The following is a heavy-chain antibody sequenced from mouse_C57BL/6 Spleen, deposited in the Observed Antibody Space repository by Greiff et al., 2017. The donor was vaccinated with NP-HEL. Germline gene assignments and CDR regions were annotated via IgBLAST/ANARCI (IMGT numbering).Heavy chain of an antibody. CDR1: GFTFSSYT. Sequence: EVKVVESGGGLVKPGGSLKLSCAASGFTFSSYTMSWVRQTPEKRLEWVATISGGGGNTYYPDSVKGRFTISRDNAKNTLYLQMSSLRSEDTALYYCARQGYYGSSYWYFDVWGTGTTVTVSS. CDR2: ISGGGGNT. V-gene: IGHV5-9*01. J-gene: IGHJ1*03. CDR3: ARQGYYGSSYWYFDV. D-gene: IGHD1-1*01.